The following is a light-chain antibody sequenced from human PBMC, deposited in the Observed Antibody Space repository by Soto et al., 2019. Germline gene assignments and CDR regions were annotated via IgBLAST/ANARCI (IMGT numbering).Light chain of an antibody. V-gene: IGKV3-15*01. J-gene: IGKJ5*01. Sequence: EIVLTQSPDTLSLSPGEGATLSCRASQSVSSNLAWYQQKPGQAPRLLIYGASTRATGIPARFSGSGSGTEFTLTISSLQSEDFAVYYCQQYNNWPPLTFGQGTRLEIK. CDR1: QSVSSN. CDR3: QQYNNWPPLT. CDR2: GAS.